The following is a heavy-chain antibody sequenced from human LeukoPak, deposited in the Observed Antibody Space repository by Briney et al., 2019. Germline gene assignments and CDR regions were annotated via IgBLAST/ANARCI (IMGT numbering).Heavy chain of an antibody. CDR2: ISTYSSYT. Sequence: GGSLRLSCAASGFTFSDYYMSWIRQAQGKGLEWVSYISTYSSYTNYADSVEGRFTVSRDNAENSLYLQMNSLRAEDTAVYYCARVLGSYGSGTYYPDYWGQGTLVTVSS. CDR3: ARVLGSYGSGTYYPDY. V-gene: IGHV3-11*05. D-gene: IGHD3-10*01. CDR1: GFTFSDYY. J-gene: IGHJ4*02.